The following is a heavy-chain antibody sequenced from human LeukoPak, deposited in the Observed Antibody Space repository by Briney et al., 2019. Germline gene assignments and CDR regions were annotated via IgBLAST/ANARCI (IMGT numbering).Heavy chain of an antibody. CDR2: IRRKVYGSTT. Sequence: RSLSLSCTASGFTLGDYAMSWVRQAPGKGLEWVGFIRRKVYGSTTEYAASVKGRSTISRDASKSIAYLQMNSLTTEDTAVYYCTGRYYYDSSGYSDFDYWGQGTLVTVSS. V-gene: IGHV3-49*04. D-gene: IGHD3-22*01. CDR1: GFTLGDYA. CDR3: TGRYYYDSSGYSDFDY. J-gene: IGHJ4*02.